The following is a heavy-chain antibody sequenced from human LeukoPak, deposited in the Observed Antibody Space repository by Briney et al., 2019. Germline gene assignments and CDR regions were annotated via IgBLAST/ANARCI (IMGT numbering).Heavy chain of an antibody. CDR1: GFTFSSYS. Sequence: GGSLRLSCAASGFTFSSYSMNWVRQAPGKGLEWVSVIYSGGSTYYADSVKGRFTISRDNSKNTLYLQMNSLRAEDTAVYYCAKDRGYISSRPDNWFDPWGQGTLVTVSS. CDR3: AKDRGYISSRPDNWFDP. D-gene: IGHD6-6*01. CDR2: IYSGGST. V-gene: IGHV3-66*01. J-gene: IGHJ5*02.